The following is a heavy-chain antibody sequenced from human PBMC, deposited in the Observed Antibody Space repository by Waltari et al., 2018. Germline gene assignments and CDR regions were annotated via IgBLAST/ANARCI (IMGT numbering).Heavy chain of an antibody. V-gene: IGHV3-30*15. J-gene: IGHJ6*02. CDR2: ISYNSRNI. CDR3: ARDYCDRTYCHGMDV. D-gene: IGHD3-22*01. Sequence: QVQLVESGGGVVQPGRSLRLSCAASEFSFSSYAMHWVRQVPGKGLEWVAVISYNSRNIYYVDSVKGRFTISRDNSEKMLYLQMSSLRPEDTAVYYCARDYCDRTYCHGMDVWGQGP. CDR1: EFSFSSYA.